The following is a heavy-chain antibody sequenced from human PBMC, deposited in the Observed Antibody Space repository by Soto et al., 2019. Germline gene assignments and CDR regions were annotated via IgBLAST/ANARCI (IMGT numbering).Heavy chain of an antibody. CDR3: ATNLEWLLLPLPGLFL. CDR2: FDPEDGET. V-gene: IGHV1-24*01. CDR1: GYTLTGLS. J-gene: IGHJ6*04. Sequence: ASVKVSCKVSGYTLTGLSMHWVRQAPGKGLEWMGGFDPEDGETIYAQKFQGRVTMTEDTSTDTAYMELSSLRSEDTAVYYCATNLEWLLLPLPGLFLWGKGTTVTVSS. D-gene: IGHD3-3*01.